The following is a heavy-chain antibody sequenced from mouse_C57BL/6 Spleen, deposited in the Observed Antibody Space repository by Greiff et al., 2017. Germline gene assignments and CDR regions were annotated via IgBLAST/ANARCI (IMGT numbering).Heavy chain of an antibody. CDR2: IDPSDSYT. D-gene: IGHD1-1*01. CDR1: GYTFTSYW. CDR3: ARGRYSSPLDY. J-gene: IGHJ2*01. V-gene: IGHV1-59*01. Sequence: QVQLQQPGAELVRPGTSVKLSCKASGYTFTSYWMPWVKQRPGQGLEWIGVIDPSDSYTNYNQKFKGKATLTVDTSSSTAYMQLSSLTSEDSAVYYCARGRYSSPLDYWGQGTTLTVSS.